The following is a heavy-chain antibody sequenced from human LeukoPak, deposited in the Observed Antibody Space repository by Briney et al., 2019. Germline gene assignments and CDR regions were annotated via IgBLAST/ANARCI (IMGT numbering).Heavy chain of an antibody. V-gene: IGHV1-46*01. CDR3: ARSVTIFGVATLGY. CDR2: INPSDGIT. Sequence: ASVKVSCKTSGYTFTVYHMHWVRQAPGQGLEWMGIINPSDGITSYAQKFQGRLTFARDMSTSTVYMDLSSLGSDDTAVYYCARSVTIFGVATLGYWGQGTLVTVSS. D-gene: IGHD3-3*01. CDR1: GYTFTVYH. J-gene: IGHJ4*02.